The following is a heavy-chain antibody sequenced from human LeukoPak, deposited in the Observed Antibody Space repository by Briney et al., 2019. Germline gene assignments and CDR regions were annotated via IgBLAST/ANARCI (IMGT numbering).Heavy chain of an antibody. J-gene: IGHJ5*02. CDR3: ARESSDYDLGWFDP. V-gene: IGHV3-7*03. D-gene: IGHD5-12*01. CDR1: GFPFSSYW. Sequence: GGSLRLSCVASGFPFSSYWMTWVRQAPGKGLEWVANIKQDGSKKSYVDSVKGRFTISRDNAKNSLYLQMNSLRAEDTAVYYCARESSDYDLGWFDPWGQGTLVTVSS. CDR2: IKQDGSKK.